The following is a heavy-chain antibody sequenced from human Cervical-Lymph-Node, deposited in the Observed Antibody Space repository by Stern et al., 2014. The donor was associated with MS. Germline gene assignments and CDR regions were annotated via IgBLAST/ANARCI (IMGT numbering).Heavy chain of an antibody. Sequence: VQLVESGGGLKQPGESLRLSCAGSGFTFDNYGMGWVRQAPGKGLEWVSAIFLNGGNTFYVDSVKGRFTISRDNSEKMLYLQMNSLRAEDTALYYCVRDIRVITYWGQGVLVTVSS. V-gene: IGHV3-23*04. CDR2: IFLNGGNT. CDR3: VRDIRVITY. J-gene: IGHJ4*02. CDR1: GFTFDNYG. D-gene: IGHD2-21*01.